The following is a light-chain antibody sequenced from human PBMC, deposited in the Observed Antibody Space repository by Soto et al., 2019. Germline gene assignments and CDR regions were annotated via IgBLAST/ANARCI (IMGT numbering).Light chain of an antibody. CDR2: AAS. J-gene: IGKJ1*01. Sequence: DIQMTQSPSSLSASVGDRVIITCRASQSIRKYLNWYQHKPGKVPTLLIYAASSLQSGVPSRFSGSGSGTEFTLTITSLQPEDFATYYCQQSGHTPPWTFGQGTKVDIK. V-gene: IGKV1-39*01. CDR1: QSIRKY. CDR3: QQSGHTPPWT.